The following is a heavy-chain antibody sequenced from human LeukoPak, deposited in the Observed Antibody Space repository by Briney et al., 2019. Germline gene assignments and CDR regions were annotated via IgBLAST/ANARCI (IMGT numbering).Heavy chain of an antibody. D-gene: IGHD3-22*01. Sequence: SQTLSLTCTVSGGSISSGSYYWSRIRQPAGKGLEWIGRIYTSGSTNYNPSLKSRVTISVDTSKNQFSLKLSSVTAADTAVYYCARAYYDSSGYYPDAFDIWGQGTIVTVSS. CDR2: IYTSGST. V-gene: IGHV4-61*02. CDR1: GGSISSGSYY. J-gene: IGHJ3*02. CDR3: ARAYYDSSGYYPDAFDI.